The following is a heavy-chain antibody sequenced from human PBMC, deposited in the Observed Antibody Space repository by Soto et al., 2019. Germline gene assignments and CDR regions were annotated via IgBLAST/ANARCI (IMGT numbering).Heavy chain of an antibody. CDR2: ISAYNGNT. CDR3: ARDGAFESGSGSLDY. D-gene: IGHD3-10*01. Sequence: QVPLVQSGGEVKKPGASVKVSCKASGYTFSNYGISWVRQAPGQGLEWMGWISAYNGNTNYAQKLQGRVTMTTDTATTTAYMELRTLRSDDTASYYCARDGAFESGSGSLDYWGQVTLVTVSS. V-gene: IGHV1-18*01. J-gene: IGHJ4*02. CDR1: GYTFSNYG.